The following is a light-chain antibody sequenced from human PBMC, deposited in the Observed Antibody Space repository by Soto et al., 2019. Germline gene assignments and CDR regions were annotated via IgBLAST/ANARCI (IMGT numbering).Light chain of an antibody. Sequence: QSVLTQPASVSGSPGQSITISCTGTSSDIGGYNYVSWYQQHPGKAPKLMIYDVSNRPSGVSNRFSASKSGNTASLTISGLQADDEADYYCSSYTTGSALVYVFGTGTKVTVL. J-gene: IGLJ1*01. CDR1: SSDIGGYNY. CDR2: DVS. V-gene: IGLV2-14*03. CDR3: SSYTTGSALVYV.